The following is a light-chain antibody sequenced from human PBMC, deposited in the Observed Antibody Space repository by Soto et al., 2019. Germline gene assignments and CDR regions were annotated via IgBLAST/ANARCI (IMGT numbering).Light chain of an antibody. CDR2: AAS. V-gene: IGKV3-20*01. Sequence: EIVLTQSPGTLSLSPGERATLSCRASQNVGRNYVAWYQQKPGQAPRLLIFAASGRVTGIPDRFSGSGSGTDFTLTITRLEPEDFALYFCQQYGSSPPYTFGPGTK. J-gene: IGKJ2*01. CDR1: QNVGRNY. CDR3: QQYGSSPPYT.